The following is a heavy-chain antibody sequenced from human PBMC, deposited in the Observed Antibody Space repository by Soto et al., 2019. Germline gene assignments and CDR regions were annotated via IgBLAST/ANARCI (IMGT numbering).Heavy chain of an antibody. J-gene: IGHJ4*02. V-gene: IGHV1-18*01. CDR1: GYTFTGYG. CDR2: IIAYNGDT. Sequence: QVQLVQSGAEVKKPGASVKVSCKTSGYTFTGYGVSWVRQAPGQGLEWMGWIIAYNGDTNYAQKLQGRVTMTVDTSTSTAYMELRSLRSDDTAGYYCARDYSGTWCDYWGQGTLVTVSS. CDR3: ARDYSGTWCDY. D-gene: IGHD6-13*01.